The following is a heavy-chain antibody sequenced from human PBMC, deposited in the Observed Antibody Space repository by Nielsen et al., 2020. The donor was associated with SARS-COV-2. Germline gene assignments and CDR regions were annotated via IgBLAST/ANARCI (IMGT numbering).Heavy chain of an antibody. CDR3: AKEASLKQQNDY. CDR2: INRDGTSV. Sequence: GESLKISCAASGFDFTTYWMHWVRQAPGKGLVWVARINRDGTSVRYADSVKGRFTISRDNAKNTLFLQMNSLRAEDTAVYYCAKEASLKQQNDYWGQGTLVTVSS. J-gene: IGHJ4*02. D-gene: IGHD6-13*01. CDR1: GFDFTTYW. V-gene: IGHV3-74*01.